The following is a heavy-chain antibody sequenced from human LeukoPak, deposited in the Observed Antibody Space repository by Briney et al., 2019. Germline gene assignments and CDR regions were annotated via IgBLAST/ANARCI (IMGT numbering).Heavy chain of an antibody. Sequence: GGSLRLSCAASGFTVSSNYMSWVRQAPGKGLEWVSGISGSGGSTYYADSVKGRFTISRDNSKNTLYLQMNSLRAEDTAVYYCAKGRKTGFTGAFDIWGQGTMVTVSS. J-gene: IGHJ3*02. CDR2: ISGSGGST. CDR1: GFTVSSNY. CDR3: AKGRKTGFTGAFDI. V-gene: IGHV3-23*01. D-gene: IGHD1-1*01.